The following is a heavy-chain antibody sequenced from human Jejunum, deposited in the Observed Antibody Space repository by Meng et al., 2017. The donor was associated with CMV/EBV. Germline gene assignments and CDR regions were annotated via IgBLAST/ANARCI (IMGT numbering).Heavy chain of an antibody. Sequence: VSGASISINEYFWGWIRQPPGKGLEWVGSIYHLVSTYYNPSLNNRVTISVDTSKNQFSLNLRSVTAADTAVYYCVHKEDTPTALRYWGQGALVTVSS. V-gene: IGHV4-39*07. J-gene: IGHJ4*02. CDR2: IYHLVST. D-gene: IGHD4-17*01. CDR1: GASISINEYF. CDR3: VHKEDTPTALRY.